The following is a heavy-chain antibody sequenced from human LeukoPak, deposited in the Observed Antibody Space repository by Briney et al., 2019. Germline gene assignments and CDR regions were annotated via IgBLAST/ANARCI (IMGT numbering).Heavy chain of an antibody. Sequence: HPGGSLRLSCAASGFTVSSNYMSWVRQAPGKGLEWVSVIYSGGSTYYADSVKGRFTISRDNSKNTLYLQMNSLRAEDTAVYYCANEPQNGITGTLAIGYFQHWGQGTLVTVSS. V-gene: IGHV3-53*01. J-gene: IGHJ1*01. CDR1: GFTVSSNY. CDR3: ANEPQNGITGTLAIGYFQH. CDR2: IYSGGST. D-gene: IGHD1-7*01.